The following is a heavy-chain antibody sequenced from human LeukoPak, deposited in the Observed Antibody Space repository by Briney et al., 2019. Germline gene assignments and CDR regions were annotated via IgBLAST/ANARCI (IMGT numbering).Heavy chain of an antibody. V-gene: IGHV4-59*01. CDR1: GGSISSYY. D-gene: IGHD2-2*01. CDR3: ARGARIVVVPAAQPGVAFDI. J-gene: IGHJ3*02. CDR2: IYYSGST. Sequence: SETLSLTCTVSGGSISSYYWSWIRQPPGKGLEWIGYIYYSGSTNYNPSLKSRVTISVDTSKNQFSLKLSSVTAAVTAVYYCARGARIVVVPAAQPGVAFDIWGQGTMVTVSS.